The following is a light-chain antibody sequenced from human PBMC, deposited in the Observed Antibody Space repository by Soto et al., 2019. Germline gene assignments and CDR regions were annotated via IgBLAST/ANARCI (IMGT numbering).Light chain of an antibody. CDR2: DVS. Sequence: QSVLTQPASGSGSPGQWIAMSCTGTSSDVGTHNLVSWYQQHPGKAPKLIIYDVSNRPSGVSDRFFGSKSGNTASLTISGLQAEDEADYYCSSFTTTNTYVFGTGTKVTVL. CDR3: SSFTTTNTYV. CDR1: SSDVGTHNL. V-gene: IGLV2-14*03. J-gene: IGLJ1*01.